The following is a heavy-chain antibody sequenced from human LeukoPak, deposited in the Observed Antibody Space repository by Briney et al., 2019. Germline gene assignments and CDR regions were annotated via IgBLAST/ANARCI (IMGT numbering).Heavy chain of an antibody. Sequence: GESLRISCKGSGYSFTSYWISWVRQMPGKGLGWMGSIDPSDSYTNYTPSFQGHVTISADKSISTAYLQWSSLKASDTAMYYCARQRDFDWLLVFDYWGQGTLVTVSS. CDR1: GYSFTSYW. CDR2: IDPSDSYT. D-gene: IGHD3-9*01. CDR3: ARQRDFDWLLVFDY. V-gene: IGHV5-10-1*01. J-gene: IGHJ4*02.